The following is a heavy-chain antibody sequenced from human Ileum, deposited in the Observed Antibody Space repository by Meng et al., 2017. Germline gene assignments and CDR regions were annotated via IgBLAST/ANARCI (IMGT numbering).Heavy chain of an antibody. CDR1: GFTFSSYA. D-gene: IGHD3-9*01. Sequence: EGWVVWVGVSLGLPGGYLRLSCVAYGFTFSSYAMGWVRQAPGKGLEWVSVITGSGGSTYYPDSVKGRFTISRDNSKNTVDLQMNSLRVEDTAIYYCERGGRLVDFWGQGTMVTVSS. CDR3: ERGGRLVDF. J-gene: IGHJ3*01. V-gene: IGHV3-23*04. CDR2: ITGSGGST.